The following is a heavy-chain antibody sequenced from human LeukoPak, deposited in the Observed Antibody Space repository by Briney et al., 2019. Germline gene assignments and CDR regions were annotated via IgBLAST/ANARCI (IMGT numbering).Heavy chain of an antibody. V-gene: IGHV4-34*01. CDR3: ARGSVSSSSRRLLWYFDL. CDR1: GGSFSGYY. J-gene: IGHJ2*01. D-gene: IGHD6-6*01. CDR2: INHSGST. Sequence: SETLSLTCAVYGGSFSGYYWSWIRQPPGKGLEWIGEINHSGSTNYNPSLKSRVTISVDTSKNQFSLKLSSVTAADTAVYYCARGSVSSSSRRLLWYFDLWGRGTLVTVSS.